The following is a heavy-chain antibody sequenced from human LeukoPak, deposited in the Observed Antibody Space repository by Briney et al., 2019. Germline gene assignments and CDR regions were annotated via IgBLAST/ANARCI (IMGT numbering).Heavy chain of an antibody. V-gene: IGHV4-59*01. CDR1: GGTISSYY. CDR3: ARSKTEFYDSSGYALDY. J-gene: IGHJ4*02. CDR2: IYYSGST. Sequence: SETLSLTCTGSGGTISSYYWSWIRQPPGKGLEWIVNIYYSGSTNYSPAVKGQVTISVDTSKNPASLKRSCVTAADTAVYYCARSKTEFYDSSGYALDYWGQGTLVTVSS. D-gene: IGHD3-22*01.